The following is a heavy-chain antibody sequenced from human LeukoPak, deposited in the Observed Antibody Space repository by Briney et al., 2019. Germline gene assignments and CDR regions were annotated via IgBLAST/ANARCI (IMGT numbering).Heavy chain of an antibody. CDR1: GYSFTSYW. V-gene: IGHV5-51*01. CDR2: IYPGDSDT. D-gene: IGHD3-22*01. J-gene: IGHJ5*02. Sequence: GESLKISCKGSGYSFTSYWIGWVRQMPGKGLEWMGIIYPGDSDTRYSPSFQGQVTISADKSISTAYLQWSSLKASDTAMYYCARLYDSSGYYSGWFDPWGQGTLVTVSS. CDR3: ARLYDSSGYYSGWFDP.